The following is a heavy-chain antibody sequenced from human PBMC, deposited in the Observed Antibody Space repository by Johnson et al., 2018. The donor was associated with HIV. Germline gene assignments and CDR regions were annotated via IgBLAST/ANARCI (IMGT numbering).Heavy chain of an antibody. CDR3: AKWSIVGATFSDAFDI. CDR1: GFTFSSYG. Sequence: QVQLVESGGGVVQPGRSLRLSCAASGFTFSSYGMHWVRQAPGKGLEWVAVISYDGGNKYYADSVKGRLTISRDNSKNTLYLQMNSLRAEDTAVYYCAKWSIVGATFSDAFDIWGQGTMVTVSS. V-gene: IGHV3-30*18. D-gene: IGHD1-26*01. CDR2: ISYDGGNK. J-gene: IGHJ3*02.